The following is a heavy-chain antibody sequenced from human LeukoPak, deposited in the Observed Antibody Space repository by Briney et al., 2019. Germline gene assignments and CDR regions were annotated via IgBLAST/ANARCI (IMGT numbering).Heavy chain of an antibody. D-gene: IGHD6-19*01. V-gene: IGHV1-8*01. CDR2: MTPNSEKR. CDR1: GYRFTSYD. Sequence: ASVKVSCKTSGYRFTSYDIHWVRQAAGHGLEWMSWMTPNSEKRAYAQKFQGRVTMTTNTSIDTAYMELGSLTFDDTAIYYCARGRGWGILDSWGQGHLVTVSS. CDR3: ARGRGWGILDS. J-gene: IGHJ4*02.